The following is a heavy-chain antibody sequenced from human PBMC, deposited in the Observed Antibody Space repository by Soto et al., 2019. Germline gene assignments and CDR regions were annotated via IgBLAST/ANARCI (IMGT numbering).Heavy chain of an antibody. V-gene: IGHV4-59*03. CDR1: YASITNYF. CDR3: FLSELPDLRGEYSVGAFDI. J-gene: IGHJ3*02. CDR2: ISYDGNT. Sequence: SETXSLTCAVSYASITNYFWAWIRQPPGKGLEWVAYISYDGNTKTNASLRSRVTISLDTSKNQVSLKVTSVIAADSAVYDCFLSELPDLRGEYSVGAFDIWGAGTMVTVSS. D-gene: IGHD4-17*01.